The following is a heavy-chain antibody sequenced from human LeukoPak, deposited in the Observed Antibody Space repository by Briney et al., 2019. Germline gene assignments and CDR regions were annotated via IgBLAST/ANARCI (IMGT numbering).Heavy chain of an antibody. V-gene: IGHV4-30-2*01. J-gene: IGHJ4*02. CDR3: ASRPGLDGFYYFDY. CDR2: IYHSGST. D-gene: IGHD5-24*01. CDR1: GVSISNVSCS. Sequence: SDTLSLTCAVSGVSISNVSCSWSWVRQPPGKGLEWIRYIYHSGSTYYNPSFKSRVTLSVDTSKNQFSLKLSSVTAADTAVYYCASRPGLDGFYYFDYWGQGTLVTVSS.